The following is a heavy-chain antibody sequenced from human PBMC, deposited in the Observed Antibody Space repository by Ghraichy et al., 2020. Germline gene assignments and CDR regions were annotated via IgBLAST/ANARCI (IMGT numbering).Heavy chain of an antibody. V-gene: IGHV4-39*07. CDR2: IYYSGST. CDR1: GGSISSSSYY. D-gene: IGHD4-23*01. Sequence: SQTLSLTCTVSGGSISSSSYYWGWIRQPPGKGLEWIGSIYYSGSTYYNPSLKSRVTISVDTSKNQFSLKLSSVTAADTAVYYCARWGRRWSTFDYWGQGTLVTVSS. CDR3: ARWGRRWSTFDY. J-gene: IGHJ4*02.